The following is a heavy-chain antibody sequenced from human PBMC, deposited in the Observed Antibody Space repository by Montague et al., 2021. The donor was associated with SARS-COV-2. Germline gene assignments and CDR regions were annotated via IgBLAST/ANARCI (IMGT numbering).Heavy chain of an antibody. CDR3: VNENWSNGQGFDP. J-gene: IGHJ5*02. V-gene: IGHV4-31*03. CDR1: GGSISSGDYY. D-gene: IGHD1/OR15-1a*01. CDR2: IYYTRST. Sequence: TLSLTCTVSGGSISSGDYYWTWIRQHPGKGLEWIGYIYYTRSTYYNPSLKSRVTISLDTSKNQFSLKPSSVTAADTAVYFCVNENWSNGQGFDPWGQGTLVTVSS.